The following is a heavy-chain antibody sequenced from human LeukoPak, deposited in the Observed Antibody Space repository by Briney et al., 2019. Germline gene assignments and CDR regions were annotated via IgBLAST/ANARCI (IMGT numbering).Heavy chain of an antibody. V-gene: IGHV1-46*01. CDR3: ARDRVPATARADWFDP. J-gene: IGHJ5*02. CDR1: GYTFTSYY. CDR2: INPSGGST. Sequence: ASVKVSCKASGYTFTSYYMHWVRQAPGQGLEWMGIINPSGGSTSYAQKFQGRVTMTRDTSTSTVYMELSSLRSEDTAVYYCARDRVPATARADWFDPWGQGTLVTVSS. D-gene: IGHD2-2*01.